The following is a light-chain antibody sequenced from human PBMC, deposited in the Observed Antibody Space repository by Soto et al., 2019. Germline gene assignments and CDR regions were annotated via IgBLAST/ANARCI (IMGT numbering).Light chain of an antibody. CDR2: DVS. CDR1: SSDVGGYNY. CDR3: SSSTSSSLVV. V-gene: IGLV2-14*01. Sequence: QSALTQPASVSGSPGQSITISCTGTSSDVGGYNYVSWYLQHPGKAPKLMIYDVSNRPSGVSNRFSGSKSGNTASLTISGRQAEDEADYYCSSSTSSSLVVFGVGTKLTVL. J-gene: IGLJ2*01.